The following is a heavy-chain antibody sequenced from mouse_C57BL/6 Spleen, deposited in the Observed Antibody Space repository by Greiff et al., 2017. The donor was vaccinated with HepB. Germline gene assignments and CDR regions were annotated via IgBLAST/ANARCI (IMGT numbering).Heavy chain of an antibody. CDR1: GYAFSSSW. CDR3: AMGGSPAMDY. V-gene: IGHV1-82*01. CDR2: IYPGDGDT. J-gene: IGHJ4*01. Sequence: QVQLQQSGPELVKPGASVKISCKASGYAFSSSWMNWVKQRPGKGLEWIGRIYPGDGDTNYNGKFKGKATLTADKSSSTAYMQLSSLTSEDSAVYFCAMGGSPAMDYWGQGTSVTVSS.